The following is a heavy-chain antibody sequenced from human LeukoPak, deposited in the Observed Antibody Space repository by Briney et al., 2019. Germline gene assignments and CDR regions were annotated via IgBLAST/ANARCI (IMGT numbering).Heavy chain of an antibody. CDR3: ARLSVTTVQAQHPNFDY. D-gene: IGHD4-17*01. V-gene: IGHV1-69*04. CDR2: IIPILGIA. CDR1: GGTFSSYA. J-gene: IGHJ4*02. Sequence: SVKVSCKASGGTFSSYAISWVRQAPGQGLEWMGRIIPILGIANYAQKFQGRVTITADESTSTAYMELSSLRSEDTAVYYCARLSVTTVQAQHPNFDYWGQGTLVTVSS.